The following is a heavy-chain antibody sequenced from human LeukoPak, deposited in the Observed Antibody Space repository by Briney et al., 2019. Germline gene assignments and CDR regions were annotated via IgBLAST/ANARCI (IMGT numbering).Heavy chain of an antibody. D-gene: IGHD2-8*02. Sequence: GGTLRLSCAASELTFSSYAMNWVRQAPGKGLVWVSRINNDGSYTNYADSVKGRLTISRDNAKNTVYLQMNSLRAEDTAVFYCVRDLVDPADYWGQGTLVTVSS. J-gene: IGHJ4*02. V-gene: IGHV3-74*01. CDR1: ELTFSSYA. CDR2: INNDGSYT. CDR3: VRDLVDPADY.